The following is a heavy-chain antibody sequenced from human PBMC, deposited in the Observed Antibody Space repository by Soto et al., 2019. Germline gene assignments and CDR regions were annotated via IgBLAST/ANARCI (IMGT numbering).Heavy chain of an antibody. CDR3: VRDETYTSGWYFDL. CDR2: ISGYNGKT. Sequence: QVQLVQSGGEVKEPGASVKVSCKTSGYMFNSYGMSWVRQAPGQGLEWMGWISGYNGKTEYAQKFQGRVSMTTETSTTTVYIELRSLRADDTALYYCVRDETYTSGWYFDLWGQGTLVTVPS. D-gene: IGHD6-19*01. V-gene: IGHV1-18*01. J-gene: IGHJ4*02. CDR1: GYMFNSYG.